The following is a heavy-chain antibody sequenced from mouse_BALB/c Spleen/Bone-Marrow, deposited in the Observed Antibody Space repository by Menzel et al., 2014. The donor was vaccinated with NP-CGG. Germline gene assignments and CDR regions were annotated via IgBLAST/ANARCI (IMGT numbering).Heavy chain of an antibody. J-gene: IGHJ3*01. Sequence: EVNVVESGGGLVQPGGSRKLSCAASGFTFSSFGMHWVRQAPEKGLEWVAYISSGSSTIYYADTVKGRFTISRDNPKNTLFLQMTSLMSEDTAMYYCARGGNFAWFAYWGQGTLVTVSA. CDR1: GFTFSSFG. V-gene: IGHV5-17*02. CDR3: ARGGNFAWFAY. D-gene: IGHD2-1*01. CDR2: ISSGSSTI.